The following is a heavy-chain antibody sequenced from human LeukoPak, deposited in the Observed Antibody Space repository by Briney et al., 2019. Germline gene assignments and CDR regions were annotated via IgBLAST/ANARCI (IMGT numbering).Heavy chain of an antibody. V-gene: IGHV3-48*03. J-gene: IGHJ4*02. D-gene: IGHD1-26*01. CDR1: GFSFSSYE. Sequence: GGSLRLSCAASGFSFSSYEMNWVRQAPGKGLEWVSYMSSSGGTIYSADSVKGRFTISRDNGKNSLYLQMNGLRAEDTAVYYCARGMTGSYFGHFDYWGQGTLVTVSS. CDR3: ARGMTGSYFGHFDY. CDR2: MSSSGGTI.